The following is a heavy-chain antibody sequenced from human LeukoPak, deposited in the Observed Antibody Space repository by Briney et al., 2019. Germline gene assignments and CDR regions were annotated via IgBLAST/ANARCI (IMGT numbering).Heavy chain of an antibody. J-gene: IGHJ6*03. CDR2: IYYSGST. CDR3: ARGCGGSCHYYYYYMDV. CDR1: GGSISSYY. D-gene: IGHD2-15*01. V-gene: IGHV4-59*01. Sequence: PSETLSLTCTVSGGSISSYYWSWIRQPPGKGLEWIGYIYYSGSTNYNPSLKRRVTISVDTSKNQFSLKLSSVTAADTAVYYCARGCGGSCHYYYYYMDVWGKGTTVTVSS.